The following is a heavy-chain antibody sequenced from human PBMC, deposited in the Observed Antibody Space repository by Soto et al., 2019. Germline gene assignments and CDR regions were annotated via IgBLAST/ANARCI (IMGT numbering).Heavy chain of an antibody. V-gene: IGHV4-31*03. Sequence: SETLSLTCTVSGGSISSRGYFWSWLRQRPGEGLECIGYINHNGRTNYSPSLKSRLTIGIDTSKSQFSLKLSSVTAADTAIYYCAGEIVYFDSGGYFGYFDYWGQGALVTVSS. CDR3: AGEIVYFDSGGYFGYFDY. CDR1: GGSISSRGYF. CDR2: INHNGRT. J-gene: IGHJ4*02. D-gene: IGHD3-22*01.